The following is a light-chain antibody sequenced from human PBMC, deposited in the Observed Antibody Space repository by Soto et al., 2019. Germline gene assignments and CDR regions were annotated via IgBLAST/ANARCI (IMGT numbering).Light chain of an antibody. CDR3: QQYNSYWT. V-gene: IGKV1-5*03. J-gene: IGKJ1*01. CDR2: KAS. Sequence: DIQMTQSPSTLSASVGDRVTITCRASQSISSRLAWYQQKPGKAPKLLIYKASSLESGVPSRFSGSGSGTEFTLPISSLQPDDSATYYCQQYNSYWTFGQGTKVEIK. CDR1: QSISSR.